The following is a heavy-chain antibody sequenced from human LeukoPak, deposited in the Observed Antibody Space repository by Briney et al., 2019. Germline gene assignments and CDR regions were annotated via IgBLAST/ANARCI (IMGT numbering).Heavy chain of an antibody. CDR2: IYTSGST. CDR3: ARAALVGATLFD. Sequence: SETLSLTCTVSGGSISSDSYYWSWIRQPAGKGLEWIGRIYTSGSTNYNPSLKSRVTISVDPSKIQFYLKLTSVTTADTAVYYCARAALVGATLFDWGQGTLVTVSS. J-gene: IGHJ4*02. D-gene: IGHD1-26*01. CDR1: GGSISSDSYY. V-gene: IGHV4-61*02.